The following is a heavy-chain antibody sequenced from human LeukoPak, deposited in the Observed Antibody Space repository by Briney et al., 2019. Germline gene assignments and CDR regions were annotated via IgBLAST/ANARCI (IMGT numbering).Heavy chain of an antibody. V-gene: IGHV4-4*09. Sequence: SVLLCLTRIGTGGSISSCSWRWFRQPPRKELEWIGYIYTSGSTNYNPSLKSRVTISVDTSKNQFSLKLSSATAADTAVYYCARHDSMGIAVTNWGQGTLVTVSS. CDR3: ARHDSMGIAVTN. CDR1: GGSISSCS. CDR2: IYTSGST. J-gene: IGHJ4*02. D-gene: IGHD6-19*01.